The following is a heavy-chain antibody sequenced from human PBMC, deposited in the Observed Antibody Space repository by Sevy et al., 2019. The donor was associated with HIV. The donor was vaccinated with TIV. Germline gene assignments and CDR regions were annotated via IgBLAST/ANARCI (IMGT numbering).Heavy chain of an antibody. CDR1: GASISSSGYY. Sequence: SETLSLTCTVSGASISSSGYYWGWIRQPPGKGLEWIASINYSGITFYNPSLRSRVTISADTSKNQFSLRLSSVTAADSSIYFCVGPKLTYINGWHYFDYWGQGTVVTVSS. D-gene: IGHD6-25*01. CDR2: INYSGIT. CDR3: VGPKLTYINGWHYFDY. V-gene: IGHV4-39*01. J-gene: IGHJ4*02.